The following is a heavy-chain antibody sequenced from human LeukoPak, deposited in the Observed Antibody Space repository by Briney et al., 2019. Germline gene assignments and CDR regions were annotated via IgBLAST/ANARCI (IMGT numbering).Heavy chain of an antibody. CDR2: IYYSGST. D-gene: IGHD2-15*01. CDR1: GGSISSANYY. V-gene: IGHV4-39*07. J-gene: IGHJ6*03. Sequence: SETLSLTCAVSGGSISSANYYWGWIRQPPGKGLEWIGSIYYSGSTYYNSSLKSRVTISVDTSKNQFSLKLSSVTAADTAVYYCARGRPKSYCSGGSCYPLGYYMDVWGKGTTVTVSS. CDR3: ARGRPKSYCSGGSCYPLGYYMDV.